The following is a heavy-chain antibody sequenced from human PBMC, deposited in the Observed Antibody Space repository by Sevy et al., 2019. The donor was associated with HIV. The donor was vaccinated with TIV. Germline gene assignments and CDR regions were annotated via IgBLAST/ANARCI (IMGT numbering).Heavy chain of an antibody. CDR2: IWYDGINR. J-gene: IGHJ4*02. CDR1: GFTFSNYG. D-gene: IGHD3-10*01. Sequence: GGSLRLSCAASGFTFSNYGMHWVRQAPGKGLEWVAVIWYDGINRYYADSVKGRLTISRDNSKKPLYLQMNSLRAEDKAVYYYAGHNLLPIMVSMVRGALSYYFDYWGQGTLVTVSS. V-gene: IGHV3-33*01. CDR3: AGHNLLPIMVSMVRGALSYYFDY.